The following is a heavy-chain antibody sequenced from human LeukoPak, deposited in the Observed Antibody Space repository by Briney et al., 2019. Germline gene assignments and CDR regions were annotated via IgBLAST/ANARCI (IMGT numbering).Heavy chain of an antibody. CDR1: GGSFSGYY. CDR2: INHSGST. V-gene: IGHV4-34*01. CDR3: AGPARGVRGVTYYFDY. D-gene: IGHD3-10*01. J-gene: IGHJ4*02. Sequence: MSSETLSLTCAVYGGSFSGYYWSWIRQPPGKGLEWIGEINHSGSTNYNPSLKSRVTISVDTSKNQFSLKLSSVTAADTAVYYCAGPARGVRGVTYYFDYWGQGTLVTVSS.